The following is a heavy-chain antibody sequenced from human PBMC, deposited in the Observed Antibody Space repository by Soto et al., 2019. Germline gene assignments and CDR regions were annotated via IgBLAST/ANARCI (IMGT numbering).Heavy chain of an antibody. J-gene: IGHJ6*02. V-gene: IGHV1-69*13. Sequence: SVKVSCKASGGTFSSYAISWVRQAPGQGLEWMGGIIPIFGTANYAQKFQGRVTITADESTSTAYMELSSLRSEGTAVYYCARRLFIGAAGNNYYNYGMDVWAQGTTATVS. CDR1: GGTFSSYA. CDR3: ARRLFIGAAGNNYYNYGMDV. CDR2: IIPIFGTA. D-gene: IGHD6-13*01.